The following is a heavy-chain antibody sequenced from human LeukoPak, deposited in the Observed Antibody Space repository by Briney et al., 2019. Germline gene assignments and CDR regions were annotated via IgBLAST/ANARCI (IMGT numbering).Heavy chain of an antibody. J-gene: IGHJ4*02. V-gene: IGHV4-59*08. CDR3: ARQAYCSGTSCYPFDY. D-gene: IGHD2-2*01. CDR2: IHYSGST. Sequence: MPSETLSLTCTVSRGSISSEFWSWIRQPPGKGVEWIGYIHYSGSTSYNPSLKSRVTISVDTSKNQFSLKLDSVTAADTAVYYCARQAYCSGTSCYPFDYWGQGTLVTVSS. CDR1: RGSISSEF.